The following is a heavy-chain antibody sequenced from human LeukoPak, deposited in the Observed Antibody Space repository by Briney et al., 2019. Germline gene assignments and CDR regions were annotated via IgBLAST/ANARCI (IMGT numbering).Heavy chain of an antibody. V-gene: IGHV4-30-4*01. CDR2: FYYNGRT. D-gene: IGHD3-22*01. Sequence: SETLSLTCTVSGGSMISADTYWAWIRQSPGKGLEWIGYFYYNGRTYYNPSLKSRVTISGDTSKNQFSLKLSSVTAADTAVYYCASLTMIVVAPDAFDIWGQGTMVTVSS. CDR1: GGSMISADTY. CDR3: ASLTMIVVAPDAFDI. J-gene: IGHJ3*02.